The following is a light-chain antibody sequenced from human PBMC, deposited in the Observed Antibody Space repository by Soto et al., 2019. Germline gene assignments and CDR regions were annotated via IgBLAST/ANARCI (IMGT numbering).Light chain of an antibody. CDR3: CSYANYNTFVV. J-gene: IGLJ3*02. CDR2: GGN. CDR1: SCDVGTYNL. V-gene: IGLV2-23*03. Sequence: QSALTQPASVSGSPGQAITVSCTGSSCDVGTYNLVCWYQQHPGKAPKLIIYGGNKRPSGVSDRFSGSQSGDTASLTISGLQTEDEADYYCCSYANYNTFVVFGGGTQLTVL.